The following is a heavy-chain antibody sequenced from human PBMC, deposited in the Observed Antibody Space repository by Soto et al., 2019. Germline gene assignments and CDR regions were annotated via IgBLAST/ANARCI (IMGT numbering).Heavy chain of an antibody. CDR3: ARDYDFWSGYYRYYNYYGMDV. CDR2: ISAYNGNT. J-gene: IGHJ6*02. V-gene: IGHV1-18*01. Sequence: QVQLVQNGAEVKKPGASVKVSCKASGYTFTSYGISWVRQAPGQGLEWMGWISAYNGNTNYAQKLQGRVTMTTDTSASTAYMELRSLRSDDTAVYYCARDYDFWSGYYRYYNYYGMDVWGQGTTVTVSS. CDR1: GYTFTSYG. D-gene: IGHD3-3*01.